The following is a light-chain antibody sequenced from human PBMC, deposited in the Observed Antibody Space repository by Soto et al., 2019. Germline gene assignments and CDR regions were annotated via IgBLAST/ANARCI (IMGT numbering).Light chain of an antibody. Sequence: DIQMTQSPSTLSASVGDRVTITCRASQSISSWLAWYQQKPGKAPKLLIYKASSLHSGVPSRFSGSGSGTEFTPTISSLQPDDFATYYCQQYSSYWTFGQGTKVEIK. CDR1: QSISSW. V-gene: IGKV1-5*03. CDR2: KAS. J-gene: IGKJ1*01. CDR3: QQYSSYWT.